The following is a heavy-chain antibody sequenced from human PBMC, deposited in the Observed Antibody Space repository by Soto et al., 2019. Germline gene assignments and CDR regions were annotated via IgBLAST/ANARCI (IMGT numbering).Heavy chain of an antibody. CDR2: MYYAGST. CDR1: GGSISSSSYY. Sequence: QLQLQESGPGLVKPSETLSLTCTVSGGSISSSSYYWGWIGQPPGKGLEWIGRMYYAGSTYYNPSLQSRVTISVDTSKNQFSLKLSSVTAADTAVYYCARNVGGVDTATNFDYWGQGTLVTVSS. CDR3: ARNVGGVDTATNFDY. V-gene: IGHV4-39*01. D-gene: IGHD5-18*01. J-gene: IGHJ4*02.